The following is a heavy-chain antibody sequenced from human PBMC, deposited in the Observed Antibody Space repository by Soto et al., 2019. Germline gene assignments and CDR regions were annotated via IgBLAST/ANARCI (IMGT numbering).Heavy chain of an antibody. CDR2: ISYDGSNK. Sequence: GGSLRLSCAASGFTFSSYAMHWVRQAPGKGLEWVAVISYDGSNKYYADSVKGRFTISRDNSKNTLYLQMNSLRAEDTAVYYCARDIVVVTAFYYYYYYGMDVWGQGTTVTVSS. CDR1: GFTFSSYA. V-gene: IGHV3-30-3*01. J-gene: IGHJ6*02. D-gene: IGHD2-21*02. CDR3: ARDIVVVTAFYYYYYYGMDV.